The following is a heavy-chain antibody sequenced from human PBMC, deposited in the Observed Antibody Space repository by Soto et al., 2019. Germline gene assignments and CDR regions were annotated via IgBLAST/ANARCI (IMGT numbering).Heavy chain of an antibody. V-gene: IGHV3-23*01. Sequence: EVKLLESGGGLVQPGGSLRLSCAASGFTFATYTMSWVRQAPGKGLEWVSAIIGSGGTTYYTDSVKGRFTISRDNSKNTLFLQMNSLRGDDTALYYCAKNSAATIRLRYDYWGQGTLVSVSS. J-gene: IGHJ4*02. D-gene: IGHD5-12*01. CDR1: GFTFATYT. CDR2: IIGSGGTT. CDR3: AKNSAATIRLRYDY.